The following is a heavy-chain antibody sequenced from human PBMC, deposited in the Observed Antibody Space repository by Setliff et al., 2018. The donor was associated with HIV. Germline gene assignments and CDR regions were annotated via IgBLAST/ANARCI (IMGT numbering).Heavy chain of an antibody. CDR2: IWYDGGKK. V-gene: IGHV3-33*01. CDR1: GFTFSNYG. CDR3: ARGQFRLRPDSLDL. Sequence: GGSLRLSCAASGFTFSNYGMHWVRQAPGKGLEWVSVIWYDGGKKYYADSVKGRFTISRDDSKNTLYLQMNSLRAEDTAAYYCARGQFRLRPDSLDLWGQGTLVTVSS. D-gene: IGHD2-21*01. J-gene: IGHJ3*01.